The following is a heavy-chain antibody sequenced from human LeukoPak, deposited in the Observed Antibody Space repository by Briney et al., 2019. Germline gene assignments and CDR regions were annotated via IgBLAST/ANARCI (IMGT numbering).Heavy chain of an antibody. CDR3: ARGDGGNFDY. CDR1: GGSISSYY. J-gene: IGHJ4*02. D-gene: IGHD4-23*01. CDR2: IYYSGST. V-gene: IGHV4-59*01. Sequence: SETLPLTCTVSGGSISSYYWSWIRQPPGKELEWIGYIYYSGSTNYNPSLKSRVTISVDTSKNQFSLKLSSVTAADTAVYYCARGDGGNFDYWGQGTLVTVSS.